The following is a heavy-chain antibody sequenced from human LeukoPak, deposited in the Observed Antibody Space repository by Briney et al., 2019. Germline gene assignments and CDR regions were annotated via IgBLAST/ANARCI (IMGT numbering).Heavy chain of an antibody. Sequence: GGSLRLSCAASGFTFRTYTMLWVRQAPGKGLECVASISYDGYYKYYAESVKGPFIISRDNSKNTLYLQINSLRADDTAVYYCASAGAVTDSFVHWGEGTLVIVSS. CDR1: GFTFRTYT. CDR2: ISYDGYYK. V-gene: IGHV3-30-3*01. CDR3: ASAGAVTDSFVH. D-gene: IGHD4-23*01. J-gene: IGHJ5*02.